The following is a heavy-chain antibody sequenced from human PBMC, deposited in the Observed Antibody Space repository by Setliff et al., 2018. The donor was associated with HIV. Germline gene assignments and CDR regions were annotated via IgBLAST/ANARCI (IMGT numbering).Heavy chain of an antibody. J-gene: IGHJ4*02. D-gene: IGHD6-25*01. CDR2: INHSGST. CDR3: ARYSPRGYTLTGPY. CDR1: GGSLSDYY. V-gene: IGHV4-34*01. Sequence: PSETLSLTCAVYGGSLSDYYWIWIRQPPGKGLEWIGEINHSGSTNYTPSLKSRVTISVDTPKNQFSLKLSSVTAADTAVYYCARYSPRGYTLTGPYWGQGTLVTVSS.